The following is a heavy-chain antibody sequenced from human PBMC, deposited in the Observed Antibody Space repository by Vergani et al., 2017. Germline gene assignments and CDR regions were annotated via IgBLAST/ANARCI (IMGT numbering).Heavy chain of an antibody. V-gene: IGHV4-31*03. CDR1: GDSISSGVHY. J-gene: IGHJ4*02. Sequence: QVQLQESGPGLVKPSQTLSLTCSVSGDSISSGVHYWNWIRQHPGKGLEWIGYIYSTGSTHHNPSLRRRINMSVDTSKNQFSLKLNSVTAADTAMYYCARMGGYYEGDAFRIGYFDSWGPGILVTVSS. D-gene: IGHD3-16*01. CDR3: ARMGGYYEGDAFRIGYFDS. CDR2: IYSTGST.